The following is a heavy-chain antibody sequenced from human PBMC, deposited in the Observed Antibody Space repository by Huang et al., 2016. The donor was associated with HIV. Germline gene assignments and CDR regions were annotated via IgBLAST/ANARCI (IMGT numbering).Heavy chain of an antibody. CDR3: ARTYYYDSSGVDPRRAFDI. V-gene: IGHV3-74*01. D-gene: IGHD3-22*01. CDR1: GFTFSSYW. Sequence: EVQLEESGGGLVQPGGSLRLSCAASGFTFSSYWMHWVRQAPGKELGRVSRRKRDRRSTSYADSGKGRCTNSRDNAKNTRYLQMNSLRAEDTAVYYCARTYYYDSSGVDPRRAFDIWGQGTMVTVSS. J-gene: IGHJ3*02. CDR2: RKRDRRST.